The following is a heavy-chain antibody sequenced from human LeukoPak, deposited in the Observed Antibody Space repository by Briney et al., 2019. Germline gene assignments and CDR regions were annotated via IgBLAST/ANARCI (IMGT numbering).Heavy chain of an antibody. D-gene: IGHD3-3*01. Sequence: PGGSLRLSCAASGFTFSDQSMDWVRQAPGKGLEWVGRIRNKANSYTTEYAASVKGRLTISRDDSKNSLYLQMNSLKTEDTAVYYCASQPYYDFWSGFIDYWGQGTLVTVSS. CDR3: ASQPYYDFWSGFIDY. V-gene: IGHV3-72*01. CDR2: IRNKANSYTT. CDR1: GFTFSDQS. J-gene: IGHJ4*02.